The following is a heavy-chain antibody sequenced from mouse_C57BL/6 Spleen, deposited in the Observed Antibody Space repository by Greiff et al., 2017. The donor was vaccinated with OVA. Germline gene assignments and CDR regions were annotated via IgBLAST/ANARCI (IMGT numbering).Heavy chain of an antibody. CDR3: ARREQCDYAMDY. CDR2: IDPSDGGT. J-gene: IGHJ4*01. CDR1: GYTFTSYW. Sequence: QVQLQQPGAELVMPGASVKLSCKASGYTFTSYWMHWVKQRPGQGLEWIGDIDPSDGGTNYNQKFKGKATLTVDKSSSTAYMQLSSLTSEDSAVYNSARREQCDYAMDYWGQGTSVTVSA. D-gene: IGHD6-1*01. V-gene: IGHV1-69*01.